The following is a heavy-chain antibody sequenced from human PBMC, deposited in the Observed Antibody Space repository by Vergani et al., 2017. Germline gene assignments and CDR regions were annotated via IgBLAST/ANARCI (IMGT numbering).Heavy chain of an antibody. CDR2: IYYSGST. Sequence: QVQLQQWGAGLLKPSATLSLTCAVYGGSFSGYYLSWIRQPPGKGLEWIGYIYYSGSTNYNPALKSRVTISVDTSKNQFSLKLSSVPASDTAVYYCARGPQRKGRITIFGVGSPHRGDWFDPWGQGTLVTVSS. CDR1: GGSFSGYY. J-gene: IGHJ5*02. D-gene: IGHD3-3*01. CDR3: ARGPQRKGRITIFGVGSPHRGDWFDP. V-gene: IGHV4-34*01.